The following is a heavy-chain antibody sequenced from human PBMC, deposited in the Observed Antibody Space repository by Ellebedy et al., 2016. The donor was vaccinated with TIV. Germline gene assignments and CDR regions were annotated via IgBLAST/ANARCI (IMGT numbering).Heavy chain of an antibody. Sequence: GESLKISCAASGFTFSSYAMSWVRQAPGKGLEWVSAISGSGGSTYYADSVKGRFTISRDNSKNTLYLQMNSLRAEGTAVYYCAKGSDYYDSSGYSTDFGYWGQGTLVTVSS. CDR2: ISGSGGST. D-gene: IGHD3-22*01. J-gene: IGHJ4*02. CDR3: AKGSDYYDSSGYSTDFGY. V-gene: IGHV3-23*01. CDR1: GFTFSSYA.